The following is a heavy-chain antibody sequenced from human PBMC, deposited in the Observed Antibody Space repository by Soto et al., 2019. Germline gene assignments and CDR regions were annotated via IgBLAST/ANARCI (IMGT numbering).Heavy chain of an antibody. V-gene: IGHV1-8*01. Sequence: ASVKVSCKASGYTFTSYDINWVRQATGQGLEWMGWMNPNSGNTGYAQKFQGRVTMTRNTSISTAYMELSSLRSEDTAVYYCARGGIAAAVHYYYYYMDVWGKGTPVTVSS. CDR2: MNPNSGNT. J-gene: IGHJ6*03. D-gene: IGHD6-13*01. CDR1: GYTFTSYD. CDR3: ARGGIAAAVHYYYYYMDV.